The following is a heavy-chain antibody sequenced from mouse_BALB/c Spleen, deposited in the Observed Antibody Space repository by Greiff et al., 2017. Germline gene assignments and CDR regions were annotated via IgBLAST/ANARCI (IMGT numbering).Heavy chain of an antibody. CDR1: GFTFSSYG. CDR3: ARGARGAMDY. Sequence: EVKLVESGGDLVKPGGSLKLSCAASGFTFSSYGMSWVRQTPDKRLEWVATISSGGSYTYYPDSVKGRFTISRDNAKNTLYLQMSSLKSEDTAMYYCARGARGAMDYWGQGTSVTVSS. CDR2: ISSGGSYT. V-gene: IGHV5-6*01. J-gene: IGHJ4*01. D-gene: IGHD3-1*01.